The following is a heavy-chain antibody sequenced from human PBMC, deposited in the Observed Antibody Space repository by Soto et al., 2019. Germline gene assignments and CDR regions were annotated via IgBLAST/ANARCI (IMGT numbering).Heavy chain of an antibody. CDR1: GFTFSSYD. Sequence: GGSLRLSCAASGFTFSSYDMHWVRQATGKGLEWVSAIGTAGDTYYPGSVKGRFTISRENAKNSLYLQMNSLRAGDTAVYYCARAIVYSSSWYYYYSYMDVWGKGTTVTVSS. CDR2: IGTAGDT. CDR3: ARAIVYSSSWYYYYSYMDV. J-gene: IGHJ6*03. D-gene: IGHD6-13*01. V-gene: IGHV3-13*01.